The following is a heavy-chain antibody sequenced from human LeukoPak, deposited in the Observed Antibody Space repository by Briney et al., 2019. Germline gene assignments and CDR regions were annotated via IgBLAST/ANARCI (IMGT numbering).Heavy chain of an antibody. D-gene: IGHD3-10*01. CDR3: ARMGYYYGSGSYYNVFDY. Sequence: SETLSLTCTVSGGSISSYYWSWIRQPPGKGLEWIGYIYYSGSTNYNPSLKSRVTISVDTSKNQFSLKLSSVTAADTAVYYCARMGYYYGSGSYYNVFDYWGQGTLVTVSS. CDR1: GGSISSYY. CDR2: IYYSGST. V-gene: IGHV4-59*01. J-gene: IGHJ4*02.